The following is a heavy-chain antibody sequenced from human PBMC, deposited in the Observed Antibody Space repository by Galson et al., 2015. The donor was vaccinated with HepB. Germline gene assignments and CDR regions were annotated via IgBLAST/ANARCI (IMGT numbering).Heavy chain of an antibody. Sequence: SLRLSCAASGFTFSSAAMTWVRQAPGKGLEWVSLISSSGDSTYYADSVKGRFTISRDDSKNTLYLHMNNLRAEDTAVYYCAKDMQATYWGQGTQVTVPS. J-gene: IGHJ4*02. CDR1: GFTFSSAA. CDR2: ISSSGDST. V-gene: IGHV3-23*01. D-gene: IGHD2-2*01. CDR3: AKDMQATY.